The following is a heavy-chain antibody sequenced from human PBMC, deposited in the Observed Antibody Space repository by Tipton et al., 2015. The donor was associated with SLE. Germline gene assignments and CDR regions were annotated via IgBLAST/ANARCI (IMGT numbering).Heavy chain of an antibody. J-gene: IGHJ5*02. CDR1: GHTFSNYD. CDR2: INTYSGNT. V-gene: IGHV1-18*01. CDR3: ARHGSTMDWFDP. Sequence: QLVQSGAEVKKPGASVKVSCKASGHTFSNYDISWVRQAPGQGLEWLGWINTYSGNTNYAQKVQGRVIMTTDTSTSTTYMELRSLRSDDTAVYYCARHGSTMDWFDPWGQGTLFTVSS. D-gene: IGHD5/OR15-5a*01.